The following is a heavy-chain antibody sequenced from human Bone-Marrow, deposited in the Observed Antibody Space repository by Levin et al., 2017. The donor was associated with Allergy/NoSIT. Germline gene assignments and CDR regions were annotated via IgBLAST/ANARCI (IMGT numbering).Heavy chain of an antibody. Sequence: GGSLRLSCATSGLILSGSGMHWVRQAPGKGLEWVAVISYDAKNKFYADSVKGRFSISRDNSKNQVYLQMNSLRREDTAVYYCAKDSRGIVVTYSMDVWGQGTTVTVSS. CDR2: ISYDAKNK. V-gene: IGHV3-30*18. J-gene: IGHJ6*02. CDR3: AKDSRGIVVTYSMDV. CDR1: GLILSGSG. D-gene: IGHD1-26*01.